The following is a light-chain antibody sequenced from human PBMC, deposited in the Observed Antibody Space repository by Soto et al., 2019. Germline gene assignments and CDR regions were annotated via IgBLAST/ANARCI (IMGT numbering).Light chain of an antibody. CDR2: AAS. CDR1: QGISTY. J-gene: IGKJ1*01. Sequence: DIQMTQSPSSLSASVGDRVTITCRASQGISTYLVWYQQKPGTVPKLLIFAASTLQSGVPSRFSGSGSGTDFTLTISSVQPEDVATYYCQTYNGAPWTFGQGTKVEIK. CDR3: QTYNGAPWT. V-gene: IGKV1-27*01.